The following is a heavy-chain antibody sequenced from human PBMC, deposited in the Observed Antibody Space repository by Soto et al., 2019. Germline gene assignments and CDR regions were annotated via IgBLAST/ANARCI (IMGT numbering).Heavy chain of an antibody. Sequence: QVQLVQSGDEVRKPGSSVKVSCKASGYIFVNYGIAWVRQAPGQGLEWMGWISPYSGNTHYASKVQGRLTMTTDTATSTAYMDLGSLTPEDTDVYYCSMVDNFVTPTAPDVWGQGTPVTVSS. CDR3: SMVDNFVTPTAPDV. V-gene: IGHV1-18*01. D-gene: IGHD3-16*02. J-gene: IGHJ6*02. CDR2: ISPYSGNT. CDR1: GYIFVNYG.